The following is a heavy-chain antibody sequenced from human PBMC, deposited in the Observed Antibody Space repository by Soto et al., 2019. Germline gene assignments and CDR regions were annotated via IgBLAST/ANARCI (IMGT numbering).Heavy chain of an antibody. V-gene: IGHV3-74*01. CDR1: GFTFSTYW. Sequence: EVQLVESGGGLVQPGGSLRLSCAASGFTFSTYWLHWVRQAPGKGLVWVSRINRDGSSTNYADSVKGRFTISRDNAKNTLFLQMNSMRAEDTAVYYCARVRWGGGRAMDVWGQGTTVTVSS. D-gene: IGHD3-10*01. CDR3: ARVRWGGGRAMDV. J-gene: IGHJ6*01. CDR2: INRDGSST.